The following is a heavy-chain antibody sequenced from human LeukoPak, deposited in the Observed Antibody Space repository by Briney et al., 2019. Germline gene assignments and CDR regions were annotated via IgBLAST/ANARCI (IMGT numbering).Heavy chain of an antibody. D-gene: IGHD5-24*01. CDR1: GFTFSSYA. V-gene: IGHV3-23*01. CDR3: AREFGHNRWYFDY. Sequence: GGSLRLSCAASGFTFSSYAMSWVRQAPGKGLEWDSAISGSGGSTYYADSVKGRFTISRDNSLNTLHLQMNSLKTEDTAVYYCAREFGHNRWYFDYWGQGALATVSS. J-gene: IGHJ4*02. CDR2: ISGSGGST.